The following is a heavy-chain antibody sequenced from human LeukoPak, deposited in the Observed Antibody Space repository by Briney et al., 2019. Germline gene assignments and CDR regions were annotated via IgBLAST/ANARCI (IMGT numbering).Heavy chain of an antibody. CDR1: GGSISSYY. CDR3: ARAEYYFDY. CDR2: IYYSGST. J-gene: IGHJ4*02. V-gene: IGHV4-59*01. Sequence: WETLSLTCTVSGGSISSYYWSWIRQPPGKGLEWIGYIYYSGSTNYNPSLKSRVTISVDTSKNQFSLKLSSVTAADTAVYYCARAEYYFDYWGQGTLVTVSS.